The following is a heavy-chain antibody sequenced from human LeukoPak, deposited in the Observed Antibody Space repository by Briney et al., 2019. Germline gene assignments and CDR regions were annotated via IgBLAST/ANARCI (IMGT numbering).Heavy chain of an antibody. Sequence: GGSLRLSCAASGFTFSNYWMHWVRQAPGKGLVWVSRINSDGINTSYADSVKGRFTISRDNAKNSLYLQMNSLRAEDTAVYYCARGTRSGYDYAFDYWGQGTLVTVSS. J-gene: IGHJ4*02. D-gene: IGHD5-12*01. V-gene: IGHV3-74*01. CDR2: INSDGINT. CDR1: GFTFSNYW. CDR3: ARGTRSGYDYAFDY.